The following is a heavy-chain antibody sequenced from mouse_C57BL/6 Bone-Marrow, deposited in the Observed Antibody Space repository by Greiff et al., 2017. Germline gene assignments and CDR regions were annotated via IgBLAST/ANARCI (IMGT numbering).Heavy chain of an antibody. CDR2: IWGVGST. V-gene: IGHV2-6*01. CDR3: AIIYYDSSWFAY. D-gene: IGHD2-4*01. Sequence: VMLVESGPGLVAPSQSLSITCTVSGFSLTSYGVDWVRQSPGKGLAWLGVIWGVGSTNYNSALKSRLSISKDNSKSQVFLKMNSLQTDDTAMYYCAIIYYDSSWFAYWGQGTLVTVSA. J-gene: IGHJ3*01. CDR1: GFSLTSYG.